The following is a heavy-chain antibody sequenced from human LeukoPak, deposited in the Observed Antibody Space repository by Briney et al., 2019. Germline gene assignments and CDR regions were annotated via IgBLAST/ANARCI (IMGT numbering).Heavy chain of an antibody. CDR1: GFTFSSYA. D-gene: IGHD1-14*01. J-gene: IGHJ1*01. V-gene: IGHV3-30*14. CDR2: ISYDGSNK. Sequence: GGSLRLSCAASGFTFSSYAMHWVRQAPGKGLEWVAVISYDGSNKYYADSVKGRFTISRDNSKNTLYLQMNSLRAEDTAVYYCASLPLWGQGTLVTVSS. CDR3: ASLPL.